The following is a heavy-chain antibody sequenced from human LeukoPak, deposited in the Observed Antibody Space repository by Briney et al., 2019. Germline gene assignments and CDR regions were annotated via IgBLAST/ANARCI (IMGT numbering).Heavy chain of an antibody. CDR2: INHSGST. V-gene: IGHV4-34*01. D-gene: IGHD3-22*01. CDR1: GGSFSGYY. CDR3: ARDAYYYDSSGYRRFDY. J-gene: IGHJ4*02. Sequence: PSETLSLTCAVYGGSFSGYYWSWIRQPPGKGLEWIGEINHSGSTNYNPSLKSRVTISVDTSKNQFSLKLSSVTAADTAVYYCARDAYYYDSSGYRRFDYWGQGTLVTVSS.